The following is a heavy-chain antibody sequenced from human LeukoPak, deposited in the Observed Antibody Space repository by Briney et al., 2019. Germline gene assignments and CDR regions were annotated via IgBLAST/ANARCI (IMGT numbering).Heavy chain of an antibody. CDR2: IKQDGSEK. J-gene: IGHJ4*02. Sequence: GGSLRLSCAASGFTFSSYWMSWVRQAPGKGLEWVANIKQDGSEKYYVDSVKGRFTISRDNAKDSLYLQMNSLRAVDTAGYYCAKWEGYFDYWGQGTLVTVSS. D-gene: IGHD1-26*01. V-gene: IGHV3-7*01. CDR1: GFTFSSYW. CDR3: AKWEGYFDY.